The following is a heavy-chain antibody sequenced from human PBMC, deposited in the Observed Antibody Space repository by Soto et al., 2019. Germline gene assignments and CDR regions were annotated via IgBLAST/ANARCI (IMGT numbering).Heavy chain of an antibody. CDR2: ISHSGST. D-gene: IGHD1-26*01. CDR1: GGSFSGYY. J-gene: IGHJ4*02. Sequence: SETLSLTCAVYGGSFSGYYWSWIRQPPGKGLEWIGEISHSGSTNYNPTLKSRVTMSVDTSKNQFSLNLRSVTAADTAVYYCAREWEWMVDHWGQGTLVTVSS. CDR3: AREWEWMVDH. V-gene: IGHV4-34*01.